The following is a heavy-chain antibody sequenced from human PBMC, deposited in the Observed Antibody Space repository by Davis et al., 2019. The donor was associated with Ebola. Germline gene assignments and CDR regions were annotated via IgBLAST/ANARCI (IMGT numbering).Heavy chain of an antibody. CDR1: GFTISGSA. Sequence: GGSLRLSCAASGFTISGSAMHWVRQASGKELEWVGRIRSKANSYATAYAASVKGRFTISRDDSKNTAYLQMNSLKTEDTAVYYCTSTVTNGDYWGQGTLVTVSS. CDR2: IRSKANSYAT. J-gene: IGHJ4*02. CDR3: TSTVTNGDY. D-gene: IGHD4-17*01. V-gene: IGHV3-73*01.